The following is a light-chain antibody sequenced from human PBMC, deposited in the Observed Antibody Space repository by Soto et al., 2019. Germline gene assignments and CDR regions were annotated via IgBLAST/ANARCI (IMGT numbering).Light chain of an antibody. CDR3: QQYNDWPRT. J-gene: IGKJ1*01. Sequence: EIVMTQSPATLSVSPGERATLSCRASQSVSSNLAWYQQKPGQAPRPLIYGASTRATGIPARFSGSGSGTEFTLTISSLQSEDFAFYYCQQYNDWPRTFGHGTKVEVK. CDR2: GAS. V-gene: IGKV3-15*01. CDR1: QSVSSN.